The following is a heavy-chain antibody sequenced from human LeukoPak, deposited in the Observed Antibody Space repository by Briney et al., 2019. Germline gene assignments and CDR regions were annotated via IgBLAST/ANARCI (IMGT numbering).Heavy chain of an antibody. J-gene: IGHJ4*02. CDR2: ISGSGGTT. CDR3: TTRITMVRGVTYP. D-gene: IGHD3-10*01. Sequence: PGGSLRLSCAASGFTFSSYGMSWVRQAPGKGLEWVSAISGSGGTTYYADSVKGRFTISRDNSKNTLYLQMNSLKTEDTAVYYCTTRITMVRGVTYPWGQGTLVTVSS. V-gene: IGHV3-23*01. CDR1: GFTFSSYG.